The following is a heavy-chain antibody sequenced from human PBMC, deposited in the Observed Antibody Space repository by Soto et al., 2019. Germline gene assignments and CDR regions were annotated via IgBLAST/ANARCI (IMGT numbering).Heavy chain of an antibody. CDR2: ITGSDGRT. J-gene: IGHJ4*02. CDR3: AKATYDTTFYTSSLDN. V-gene: IGHV3-23*01. Sequence: VQLLESGGGLVHPGGSLRLSCAASEFTFKNYAMTWVRQAPGKGLEWVSLITGSDGRTYYADSVKGRFTISRDNSKNTLFLHMDSLRPEDTALYYCAKATYDTTFYTSSLDNWGQGTLVAVSS. CDR1: EFTFKNYA. D-gene: IGHD3-22*01.